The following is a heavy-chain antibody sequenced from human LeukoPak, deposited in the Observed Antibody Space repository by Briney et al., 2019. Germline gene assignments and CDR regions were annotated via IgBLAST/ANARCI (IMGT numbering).Heavy chain of an antibody. D-gene: IGHD6-19*01. CDR1: GYTFTGYY. CDR2: INPNSGGT. CDR3: ARSLYSSGWFDY. V-gene: IGHV1-2*02. J-gene: IGHJ4*02. Sequence: ASVKVSCKASGYTFTGYYMHWVRQAPGQGLEWMGWINPNSGGTNYAQKFQGRVNMTRDTSISTAYMELSRLRSDDTAVYYCARSLYSSGWFDYWGQGTLVTVSS.